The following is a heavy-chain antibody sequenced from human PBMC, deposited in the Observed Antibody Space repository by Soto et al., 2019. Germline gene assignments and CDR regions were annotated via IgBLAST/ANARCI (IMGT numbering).Heavy chain of an antibody. CDR1: GDTLNKST. CDR2: IIPTLGIA. CDR3: ARVLRSVSSSFDF. D-gene: IGHD2-15*01. J-gene: IGHJ4*02. Sequence: QVPLLQSGSEVKKPGASVRVSCKVSGDTLNKSTISWVRLAPGQGLEWMGRIIPTLGIANSAQKFQDRFSITADKFTSTIYMEMRSLKPDDTAVYYCARVLRSVSSSFDFWGQGTLVTVSS. V-gene: IGHV1-69*02.